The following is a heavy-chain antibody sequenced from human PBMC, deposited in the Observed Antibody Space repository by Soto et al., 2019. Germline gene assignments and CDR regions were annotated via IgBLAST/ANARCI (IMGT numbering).Heavy chain of an antibody. V-gene: IGHV3-15*01. CDR1: GFTFSNAW. Sequence: EVQLVESGGGLVKPGGSLRLSCAASGFTFSNAWMSWVRQAPGKGLEWVGRIKSKTDGGTTDYAAPVKGRFTISRDDSKNTLYLQMNSLKTEDTAVYYCTTDSPLLTETTHYWGQGTLVTVSS. D-gene: IGHD4-17*01. CDR3: TTDSPLLTETTHY. J-gene: IGHJ4*02. CDR2: IKSKTDGGTT.